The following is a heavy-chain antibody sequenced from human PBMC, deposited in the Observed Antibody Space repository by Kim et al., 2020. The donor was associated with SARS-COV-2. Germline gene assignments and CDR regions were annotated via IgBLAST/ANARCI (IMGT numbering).Heavy chain of an antibody. V-gene: IGHV3-21*06. CDR3: VRGDYRVY. CDR1: GFDFSTHT. D-gene: IGHD2-21*01. Sequence: GGSLRLSCEGVGFDFSTHTMNWVRQGPGKGLEFVSSIGRTSVDMYYANTVRGRFTISRDNAESSLFLQMDSLRDDDTGVYFCVRGDYRVYWGQGVLVTVSS. J-gene: IGHJ4*02. CDR2: IGRTSVDM.